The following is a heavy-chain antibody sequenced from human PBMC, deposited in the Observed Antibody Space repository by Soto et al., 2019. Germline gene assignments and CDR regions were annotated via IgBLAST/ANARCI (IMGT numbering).Heavy chain of an antibody. Sequence: QVQLVQSGAEVKKPGSSVKVSCKASGGTFSSYSINWVRQAPGQGLEWMGGIIPIFGTANYAHKFQGRVTLTADESTSTAHMELSSLRNEDTAVYYCARPFQSWPGGWYFDLWGRGTLVTVSS. D-gene: IGHD3-16*01. J-gene: IGHJ2*01. CDR3: ARPFQSWPGGWYFDL. CDR1: GGTFSSYS. V-gene: IGHV1-69*01. CDR2: IIPIFGTA.